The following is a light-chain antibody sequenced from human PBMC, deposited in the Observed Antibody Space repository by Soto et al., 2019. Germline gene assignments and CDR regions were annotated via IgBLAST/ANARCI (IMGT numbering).Light chain of an antibody. J-gene: IGKJ1*01. CDR1: QSVIY. CDR2: GAS. CDR3: LQYGIVPWT. Sequence: EIVLTQSPGTLALSPGERATLSCRASQSVIYLAWYQQKPGQAPRLLFYGASNRATGIPGRFSGSGSGTDFTLTISRMEPEDSAVYYCLQYGIVPWTFGQGTKVEIK. V-gene: IGKV3-20*01.